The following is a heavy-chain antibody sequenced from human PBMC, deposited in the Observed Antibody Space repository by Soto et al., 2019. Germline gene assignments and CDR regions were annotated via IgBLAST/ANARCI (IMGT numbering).Heavy chain of an antibody. J-gene: IGHJ4*02. D-gene: IGHD6-13*01. V-gene: IGHV4-34*01. CDR3: ARDGIAAAPSFDY. CDR1: GGSFSGYY. CDR2: INHSGST. Sequence: QVQLQQWGAGLLKPSETLSLTCAVYGGSFSGYYWSWIRQPPGKGLEWIGEINHSGSTNYNPYLKSRVTISVDTSKNQFSLKLSSVTAADTAVYYCARDGIAAAPSFDYWGQGTLVTVSS.